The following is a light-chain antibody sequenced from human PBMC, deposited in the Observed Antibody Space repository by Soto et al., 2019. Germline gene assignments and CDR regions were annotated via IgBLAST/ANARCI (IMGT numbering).Light chain of an antibody. V-gene: IGKV3-20*01. Sequence: IVMTQSPATLSVSPGERATLSCRASQSVSSHLAWYQQKPGQAPRLLIYSASSRATGIPDRFSGSGSGTDYTLTISRLEPEDFAVYYCQQYGYSFWTFGQGTKVEIK. CDR3: QQYGYSFWT. CDR1: QSVSSH. CDR2: SAS. J-gene: IGKJ1*01.